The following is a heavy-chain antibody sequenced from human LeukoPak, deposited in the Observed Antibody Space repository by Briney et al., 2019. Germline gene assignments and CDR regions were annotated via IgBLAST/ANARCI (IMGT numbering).Heavy chain of an antibody. CDR3: AKDKGDGYNVGDY. J-gene: IGHJ4*02. CDR2: ISGSGGST. Sequence: GGSLRLSCEASGFPFSIYRMTWVRQAPGQGLEWVSAISGSGGSTYYADSVKGRFTISRDNSKNTLYLQMNSLRAEDTAVYYCAKDKGDGYNVGDYWGQGTLVTVSS. CDR1: GFPFSIYR. D-gene: IGHD5-24*01. V-gene: IGHV3-23*01.